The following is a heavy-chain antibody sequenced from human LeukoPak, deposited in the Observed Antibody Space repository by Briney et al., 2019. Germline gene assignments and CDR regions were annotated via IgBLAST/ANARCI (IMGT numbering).Heavy chain of an antibody. V-gene: IGHV3-74*03. CDR3: ARGLRGPDY. J-gene: IGHJ4*02. CDR2: VNNDGGDT. CDR1: GFTFSGYW. Sequence: GGSLRLSCAASGFTFSGYWMHWVRQAPGKGLVWVSRVNNDGGDTKYADSVEDRFTISRDNDKNTLHLQMNSLRAEDTAVYYCARGLRGPDYWGQGTLVTVSS.